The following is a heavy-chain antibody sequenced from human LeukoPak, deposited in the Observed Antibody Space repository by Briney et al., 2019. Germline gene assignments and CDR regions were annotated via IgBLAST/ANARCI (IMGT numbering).Heavy chain of an antibody. CDR1: GFTFSSHW. D-gene: IGHD5-12*01. V-gene: IGHV3-74*01. CDR3: ARHSGYVEPYFDY. CDR2: INGDGSVT. Sequence: GGSLRLSCAASGFTFSSHWMHWVRQAPGKGPVWVSHINGDGSVTGYADSVKGRFTISRDNAKNSLYLQMHSLRAEDTAVYYCARHSGYVEPYFDYWGQGTLVTVSS. J-gene: IGHJ4*02.